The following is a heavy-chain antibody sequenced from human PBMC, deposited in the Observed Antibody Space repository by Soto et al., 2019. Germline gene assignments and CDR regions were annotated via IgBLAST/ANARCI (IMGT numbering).Heavy chain of an antibody. D-gene: IGHD1-26*01. CDR3: ARVAESYYHHPFFDY. Sequence: ASVKVSCKASGGTFSSYAISWVRQAPGQGLEWMGGIIPIFGTANYAQKFQGRVTITADESTSTAYMELSSLRSEDTAVYYCARVAESYYHHPFFDYWGQGTLVTVSS. CDR2: IIPIFGTA. J-gene: IGHJ4*02. V-gene: IGHV1-69*13. CDR1: GGTFSSYA.